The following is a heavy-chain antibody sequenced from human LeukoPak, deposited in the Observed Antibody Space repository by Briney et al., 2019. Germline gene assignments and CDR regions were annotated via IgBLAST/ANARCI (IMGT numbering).Heavy chain of an antibody. CDR3: AKDRFSGYSYGFDY. V-gene: IGHV3-23*01. J-gene: IGHJ4*02. CDR2: ISGSGGST. Sequence: PGGSLRLSCAASGFTFSSYAMSWVRQAPGKGLEWVSAISGSGGSTYYADSVKGRFTISRDNSKNTLYLQMNSLRAEGTAVYYCAKDRFSGYSYGFDYWGQGTLVTVSS. D-gene: IGHD5-18*01. CDR1: GFTFSSYA.